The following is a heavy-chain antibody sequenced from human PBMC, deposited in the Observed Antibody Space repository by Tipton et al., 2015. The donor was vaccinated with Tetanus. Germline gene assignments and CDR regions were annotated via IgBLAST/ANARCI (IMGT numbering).Heavy chain of an antibody. J-gene: IGHJ4*02. CDR1: GGSISSGGYY. CDR3: ASRDREQGTFHN. CDR2: IYYSGST. V-gene: IGHV4-31*03. D-gene: IGHD7-27*01. Sequence: TLSLTCTVSGGSISSGGYYWSWIRQHPGKGLEWIGDIYYSGSTYYNPSLKSRLTISVDTSKNQFSLKLSSVTAADTAVYYCASRDREQGTFHNWRQATLVTVSA.